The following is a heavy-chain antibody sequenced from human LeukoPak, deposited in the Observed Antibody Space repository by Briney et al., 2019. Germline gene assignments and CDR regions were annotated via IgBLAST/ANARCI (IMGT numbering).Heavy chain of an antibody. CDR1: GFTVSSNY. CDR3: AREEYTARYTPFDI. D-gene: IGHD5-24*01. Sequence: GGSLRLSCAASGFTVSSNYMSWVRQAPGKGLEWVSVIYSGGSTYYADSVKGRFTISRDNSKNTLYLQMNSLRAEDTAVYYCAREEYTARYTPFDIWGQGTMVTVSS. CDR2: IYSGGST. V-gene: IGHV3-66*01. J-gene: IGHJ3*02.